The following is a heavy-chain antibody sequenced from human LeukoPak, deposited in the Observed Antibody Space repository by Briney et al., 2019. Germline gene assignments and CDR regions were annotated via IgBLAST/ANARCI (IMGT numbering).Heavy chain of an antibody. CDR2: IYHSGST. V-gene: IGHV4-4*02. Sequence: PSETLSLTCAVSGGSISSNNWWWSWVRQLPGKGLEWIGEIYHSGSTNYNPSLKSRVTISVDTSKNQFSLKLSSVTAADTAVYYCARVPDNHYYGSGSYLPPYFDYWGQGTLVTVSS. CDR1: GGSISSNNW. J-gene: IGHJ4*02. CDR3: ARVPDNHYYGSGSYLPPYFDY. D-gene: IGHD3-10*01.